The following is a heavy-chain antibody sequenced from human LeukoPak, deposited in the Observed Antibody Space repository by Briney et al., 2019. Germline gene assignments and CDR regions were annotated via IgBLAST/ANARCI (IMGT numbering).Heavy chain of an antibody. D-gene: IGHD3/OR15-3a*01. V-gene: IGHV3-23*01. CDR3: AKDGRGYYMDV. J-gene: IGHJ6*03. CDR2: ISGSGSST. Sequence: GGSLRLSCAASGFTFSSYAMIWLRQAPGKGLEWVSGISGSGSSTYYAESVKGQFTISRDNSKNTLYLQMNSLRPEDTAVYYCAKDGRGYYMDVWGKGTTVTVSS. CDR1: GFTFSSYA.